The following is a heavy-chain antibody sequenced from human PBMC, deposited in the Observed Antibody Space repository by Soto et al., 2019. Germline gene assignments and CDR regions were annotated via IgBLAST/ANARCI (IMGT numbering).Heavy chain of an antibody. D-gene: IGHD6-13*01. CDR3: AREGRGIAAAGTTPANYYYGMDV. J-gene: IGHJ6*02. V-gene: IGHV3-30-3*01. CDR2: ISYDGSNK. CDR1: GFTFSSYA. Sequence: GGSLRLSCAASGFTFSSYAMHWVRQAPGKGLEWVAVISYDGSNKYYADSVKGRFTISRDNSKNTLYLQMNSLRAEDTAVYYCAREGRGIAAAGTTPANYYYGMDVWGQGTTVTVSS.